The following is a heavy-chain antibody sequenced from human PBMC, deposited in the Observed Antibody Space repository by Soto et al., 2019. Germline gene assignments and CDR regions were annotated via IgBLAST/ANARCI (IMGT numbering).Heavy chain of an antibody. CDR2: IFSNDEK. Sequence: QVTLKESGPVLVKPTETLTLTCTVSGFSLSNARMGVSWIRQPPGKALEWLAHIFSNDEKSYSTSLNSRLTISKDTSKSQVVLTMTNMDPVDTATYYCARIVRSSSWYGEFAPWGQGTLVTVSS. J-gene: IGHJ5*02. D-gene: IGHD6-13*01. V-gene: IGHV2-26*01. CDR1: GFSLSNARMG. CDR3: ARIVRSSSWYGEFAP.